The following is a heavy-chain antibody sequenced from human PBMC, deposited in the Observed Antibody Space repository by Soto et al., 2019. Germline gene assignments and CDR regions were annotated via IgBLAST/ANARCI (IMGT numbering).Heavy chain of an antibody. CDR1: GGSISSGGYY. V-gene: IGHV4-31*01. D-gene: IGHD5-12*01. J-gene: IGHJ4*02. CDR2: IFYSGST. CDR3: ARVGYSGSYFDY. Sequence: ASETLSLTCTVSGGSISSGGYYWSWIRQHPGKGLEWIGYIFYSGSTYYNPSLKSQFTISVDTSKNQFSLKLSSVTAADTAAYYCARVGYSGSYFDYWGQGTLVTVSS.